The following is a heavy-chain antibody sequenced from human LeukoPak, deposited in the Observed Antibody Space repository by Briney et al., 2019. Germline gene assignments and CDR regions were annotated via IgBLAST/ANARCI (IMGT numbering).Heavy chain of an antibody. Sequence: ASVKVSCKASGFTFTSSGISWVRQAPGQGLEWMGWITTYNGNTKYAQNLQGRVTMTTDTSTSTAYMELRSLRSDDTAVYFCARDMVVVLLWVGESSDSKDNWFDPWGQGTLVTVSS. CDR1: GFTFTSSG. V-gene: IGHV1-18*01. CDR3: ARDMVVVLLWVGESSDSKDNWFDP. CDR2: ITTYNGNT. J-gene: IGHJ5*02. D-gene: IGHD3-10*01.